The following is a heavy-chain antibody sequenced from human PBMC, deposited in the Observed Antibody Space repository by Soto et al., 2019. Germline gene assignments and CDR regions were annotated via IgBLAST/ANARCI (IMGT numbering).Heavy chain of an antibody. CDR2: IIPIFRSA. Sequence: QVQLVQSGAEVKKPGSSVKVSCKASGGDFINYGISWVRQAPGQGLEWMGGIIPIFRSANYAQKFPGRVTSAADESPTTAYMERTTLTSEDTAVYYCARDRYYDGVGYHYESAYWGQGTLVNVSS. V-gene: IGHV1-69*01. J-gene: IGHJ4*02. CDR3: ARDRYYDGVGYHYESAY. D-gene: IGHD3-22*01. CDR1: GGDFINYG.